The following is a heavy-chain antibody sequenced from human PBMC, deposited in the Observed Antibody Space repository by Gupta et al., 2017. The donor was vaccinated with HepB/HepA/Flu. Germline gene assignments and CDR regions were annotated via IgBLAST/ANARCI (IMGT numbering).Heavy chain of an antibody. CDR2: ISSSSSTI. Sequence: EVQLVESGGGLVQPGGSLRLSCAASGSTFSSYSMNWVRQAPGKGLEWVSYISSSSSTIYYADSVKGRFTISRDNAKNSLYLQMNSLRDEDTAVYYCARSWGQDGRYGAFDIWGQGTMVTVSS. J-gene: IGHJ3*02. CDR3: ARSWGQDGRYGAFDI. D-gene: IGHD3-16*01. CDR1: GSTFSSYS. V-gene: IGHV3-48*02.